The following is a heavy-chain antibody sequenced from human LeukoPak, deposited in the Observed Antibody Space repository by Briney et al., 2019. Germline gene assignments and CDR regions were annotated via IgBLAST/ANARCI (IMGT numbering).Heavy chain of an antibody. Sequence: GASVTVSCTASGYTFTSYAMHWVRQAPGQRLEWMGWINAGNGNTKYSQKFQGRVTITRDTSASTAYMELSSLRSEDTAVYYCARALVVVPAAIAGWFDPWGQGTLVTVSS. V-gene: IGHV1-3*01. CDR3: ARALVVVPAAIAGWFDP. J-gene: IGHJ5*02. CDR1: GYTFTSYA. D-gene: IGHD2-2*01. CDR2: INAGNGNT.